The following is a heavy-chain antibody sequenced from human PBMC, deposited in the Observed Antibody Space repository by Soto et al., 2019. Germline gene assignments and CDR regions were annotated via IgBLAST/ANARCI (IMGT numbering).Heavy chain of an antibody. Sequence: SGPPLVNPTQTLTLTCTFSGFSLSTSGMRVSWIRQPPGKALEWLARIDWDDDKFYGTSLKTRLTISKDTSKNQVVLTMTNMDPVDTATYYCARIAVAGHLDYWGQGTLVTVS. D-gene: IGHD6-19*01. V-gene: IGHV2-70*04. CDR3: ARIAVAGHLDY. CDR2: IDWDDDK. J-gene: IGHJ4*02. CDR1: GFSLSTSGMR.